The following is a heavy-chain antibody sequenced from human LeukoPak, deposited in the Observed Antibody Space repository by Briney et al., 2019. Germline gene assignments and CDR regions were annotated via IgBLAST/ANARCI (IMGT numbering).Heavy chain of an antibody. V-gene: IGHV1-69*04. CDR3: ASGEQGYGSFAY. Sequence: SVKVSCKASGGTFSSYAIIWVRQAPGQGLEWMGRIIPIFGIANYAQKFQGRVTITADKSTSTAYMELSSVRSEDTAVYYRASGEQGYGSFAYWGQGTLVTVSP. CDR1: GGTFSSYA. J-gene: IGHJ4*02. D-gene: IGHD3-10*01. CDR2: IIPIFGIA.